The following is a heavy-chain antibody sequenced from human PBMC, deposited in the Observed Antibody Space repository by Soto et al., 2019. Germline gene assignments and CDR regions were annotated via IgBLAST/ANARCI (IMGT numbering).Heavy chain of an antibody. D-gene: IGHD6-6*01. CDR2: IYDSGST. CDR3: AAPPRY. CDR1: GGSISSYY. V-gene: IGHV4-59*01. J-gene: IGHJ4*02. Sequence: SETLSLTCTVSGGSISSYYWSWIRQPPGKGLEWIGYIYDSGSTNYNPSLKSRVTISVDTSKNQFSLKLTSVTAADTAVYYCAAPPRYWGKGTLVTVAS.